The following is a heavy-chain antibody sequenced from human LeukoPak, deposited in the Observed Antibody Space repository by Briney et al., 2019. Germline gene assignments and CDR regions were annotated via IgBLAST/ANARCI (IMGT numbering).Heavy chain of an antibody. CDR1: GFTFNRYA. J-gene: IGHJ4*02. D-gene: IGHD3-22*01. Sequence: PGASLRFSCAASGFTFNRYAMRRIHQAPRKALHRLSALSGSRGSTYYADSVKGRFTISRDNSKNTLYLQMNSLRAEDTAVYYCAKDLDGYYDSSGYSYYFDYWGQGTLVTVSS. CDR3: AKDLDGYYDSSGYSYYFDY. CDR2: LSGSRGST. V-gene: IGHV3-23*01.